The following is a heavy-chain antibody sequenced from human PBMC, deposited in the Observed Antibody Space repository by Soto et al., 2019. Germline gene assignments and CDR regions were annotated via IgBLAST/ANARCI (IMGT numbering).Heavy chain of an antibody. CDR2: FDPEDGET. D-gene: IGHD3-3*01. Sequence: ASVKGSCKASGYTFTIQNMRWVRQAPGKGLEWMGGFDPEDGETNYAQKLQGRVTMTEDTSTSTAYMELSSLRSDDTAVYYCARGFLEWLSPSFDYWGQGTLVTVSS. J-gene: IGHJ4*02. CDR3: ARGFLEWLSPSFDY. CDR1: GYTFTIQN. V-gene: IGHV1-24*01.